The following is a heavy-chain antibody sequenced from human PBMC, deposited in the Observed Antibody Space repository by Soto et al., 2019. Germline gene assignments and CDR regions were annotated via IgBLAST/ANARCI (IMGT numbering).Heavy chain of an antibody. V-gene: IGHV3-66*01. CDR1: GFTVTTNY. D-gene: IGHD3-10*01. Sequence: EVQLVESGGGLVQHGGSLRLSCAASGFTVTTNYMSWVRQPPGKGLAWVSVVYSGGSTYYADSVKGRYAVSRDNSKNTQYLQMNSRKAEDTAVYYCARDFSGKNDAFDIWGQGTVVTVSA. CDR3: ARDFSGKNDAFDI. CDR2: VYSGGST. J-gene: IGHJ3*02.